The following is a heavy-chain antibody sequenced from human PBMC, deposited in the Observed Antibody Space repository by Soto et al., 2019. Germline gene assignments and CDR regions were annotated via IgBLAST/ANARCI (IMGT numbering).Heavy chain of an antibody. CDR2: IGTSCTVI. Sequence: PGGSLRVSCAASGFTFSEYEMNWVRHAPGNGLEWLSYIGTSCTVIYYADSRKGRFTTFRDNAKNSLYLQMNRLRGEDTAIYYCAREELNCGGDCFVYWGQGTLVTVSS. J-gene: IGHJ4*02. CDR3: AREELNCGGDCFVY. D-gene: IGHD2-21*01. V-gene: IGHV3-48*03. CDR1: GFTFSEYE.